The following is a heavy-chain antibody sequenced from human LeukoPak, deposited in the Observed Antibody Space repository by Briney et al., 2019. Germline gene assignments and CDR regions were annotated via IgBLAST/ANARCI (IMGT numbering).Heavy chain of an antibody. Sequence: ASVKVSCKASGYTFTSYDINWVRQATGQGLEWMGWVSPNSGDTGYAQKFQGRVTITRNTSISTAYMELSSLRSEDTAVYYCARLVVAATSFWFDPWGQGTLVTVSS. V-gene: IGHV1-8*01. CDR2: VSPNSGDT. D-gene: IGHD2-15*01. J-gene: IGHJ5*02. CDR1: GYTFTSYD. CDR3: ARLVVAATSFWFDP.